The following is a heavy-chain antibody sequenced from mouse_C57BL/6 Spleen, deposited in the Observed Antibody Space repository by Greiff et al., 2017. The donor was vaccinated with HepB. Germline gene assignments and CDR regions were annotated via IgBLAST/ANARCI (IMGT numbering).Heavy chain of an antibody. J-gene: IGHJ2*01. CDR2: IYPGSGNT. Sequence: QVQLQQSGAELVRPGASVKLSCKASGYTFTDYYINWVKQRPGQGLEWIARIYPGSGNTYYNEKFKGKATLTAEKSSSTAYMQLSSLTSEDSAVYFCARRRGDYWGQGTTLTVSS. CDR1: GYTFTDYY. CDR3: ARRRGDY. V-gene: IGHV1-76*01.